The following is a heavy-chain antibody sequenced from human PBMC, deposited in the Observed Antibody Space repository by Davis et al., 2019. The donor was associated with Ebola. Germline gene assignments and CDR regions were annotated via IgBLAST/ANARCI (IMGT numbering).Heavy chain of an antibody. V-gene: IGHV1-18*01. CDR1: GGTFSSYA. Sequence: ASVKVSCKASGGTFSSYAISWVRQAPGQGLEWMGWISAYNGNTNYAQKLQGRVTMTTDTSTSTAYMELSSLRSEDTAVYYCARSRRSSSSWTYYYYGMDVWGQGTTVTVSS. J-gene: IGHJ6*02. CDR2: ISAYNGNT. CDR3: ARSRRSSSSWTYYYYGMDV. D-gene: IGHD6-13*01.